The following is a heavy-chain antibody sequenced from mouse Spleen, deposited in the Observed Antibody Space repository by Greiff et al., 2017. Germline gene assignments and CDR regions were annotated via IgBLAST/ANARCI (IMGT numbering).Heavy chain of an antibody. CDR2: IYPGNSDT. Sequence: VQLQQSGTVLARPGASVKMSCKTSGYSFTSYWMHWVKQRPGQGLEWIGAIYPGNSDTSYNQKFMGKAKLTADTYASTAFMEHSNLTNECPAVYYWTRTGTVWYFDVWGTGTTGTRSS. V-gene: IGHV1-5*01. CDR1: GYSFTSYW. CDR3: TRTGTVWYFDV. D-gene: IGHD4-1*01. J-gene: IGHJ1*03.